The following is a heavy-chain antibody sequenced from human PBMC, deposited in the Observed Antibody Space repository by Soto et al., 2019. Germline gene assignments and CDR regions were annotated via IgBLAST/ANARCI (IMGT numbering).Heavy chain of an antibody. D-gene: IGHD3-3*01. CDR3: ARCCITIFGVVPNYYYYYGMDV. J-gene: IGHJ6*02. V-gene: IGHV1-69*13. Sequence: SVKVSCKASGGTFSSYAISWVRQAPGQGLEWMGGIIPIFGTANYAQKFQGRVTITADESTSTAYMELSSLRSEDTAVYYCARCCITIFGVVPNYYYYYGMDVWGQGTTVTVSS. CDR1: GGTFSSYA. CDR2: IIPIFGTA.